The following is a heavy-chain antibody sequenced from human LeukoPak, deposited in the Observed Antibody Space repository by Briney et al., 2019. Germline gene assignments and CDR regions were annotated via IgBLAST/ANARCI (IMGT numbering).Heavy chain of an antibody. V-gene: IGHV5-51*01. Sequence: GESLKISCQTSGYSFTNYWIGWVRQMPGKGLEWMEIIYPGDSDSRYSPSFQGQVTISADKSVSTAYLQWSSLRASDTAIYYCARASTDNAGWHRGSFDYWGQGTLVTVSS. CDR1: GYSFTNYW. D-gene: IGHD6-19*01. CDR3: ARASTDNAGWHRGSFDY. J-gene: IGHJ4*02. CDR2: IYPGDSDS.